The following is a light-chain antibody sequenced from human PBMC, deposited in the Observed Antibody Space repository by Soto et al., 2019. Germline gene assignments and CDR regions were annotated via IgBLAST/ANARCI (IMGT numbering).Light chain of an antibody. CDR2: GAS. CDR1: QSVSSSY. J-gene: IGKJ2*01. Sequence: EIVLTQSPGTLSLSPGERATLSCRASQSVSSSYLAWYQQKPGQAPRLLIYGASSRATGIPDRFSGSGPGKDFTLTISRLEPEDFAVYYCQQYGSAPPGSTFGQGTKLEIK. CDR3: QQYGSAPPGST. V-gene: IGKV3-20*01.